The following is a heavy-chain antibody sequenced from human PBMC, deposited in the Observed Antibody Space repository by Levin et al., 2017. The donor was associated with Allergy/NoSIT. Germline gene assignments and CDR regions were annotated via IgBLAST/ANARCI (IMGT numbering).Heavy chain of an antibody. CDR2: IERDGSET. CDR1: GFTFTTFW. Sequence: QAGGSLRLSCAASGFTFTTFWMTWVRQAPGKGLEWVANIERDGSETYYVDSVKGRFTISRDNAKNSVYLEMNSLRVDDTAVYYCAREEGWGYHYGMDGWGQGTTVTVSS. CDR3: AREEGWGYHYGMDG. J-gene: IGHJ6*02. V-gene: IGHV3-7*01. D-gene: IGHD3-16*02.